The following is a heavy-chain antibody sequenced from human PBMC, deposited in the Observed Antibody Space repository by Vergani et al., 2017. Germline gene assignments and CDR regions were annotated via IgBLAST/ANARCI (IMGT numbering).Heavy chain of an antibody. D-gene: IGHD2-2*01. Sequence: QLLESGGGLIQPGGSLRLSCAASGFTLNSYAMTWVRQAPGKGLEWVSGINNNGGSTYYADSVKGRFTISRDNSKNTLYLQMTDLRAEDTATYYCAKVCGXTSCPYGGGAFDVWGHGTMVTVSS. J-gene: IGHJ3*01. V-gene: IGHV3-23*01. CDR3: AKVCGXTSCPYGGGAFDV. CDR2: INNNGGST. CDR1: GFTLNSYA.